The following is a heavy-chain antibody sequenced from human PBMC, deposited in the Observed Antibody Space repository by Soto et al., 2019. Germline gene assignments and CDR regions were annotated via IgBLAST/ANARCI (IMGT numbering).Heavy chain of an antibody. CDR3: PRLHCYSPNCVPLDP. D-gene: IGHD1-1*01. Sequence: QLQLQESGPGLVKPSETLSLTCTVSGGSISDDTYYWGWIRQPPGKGLEWIGSMYYSGTSSYNPSLKCRVSMSVDTSKKQLSLRLTSVTAADTAVYFCPRLHCYSPNCVPLDPWGQGTLVTVSS. CDR2: MYYSGTS. CDR1: GGSISDDTYY. V-gene: IGHV4-39*01. J-gene: IGHJ5*02.